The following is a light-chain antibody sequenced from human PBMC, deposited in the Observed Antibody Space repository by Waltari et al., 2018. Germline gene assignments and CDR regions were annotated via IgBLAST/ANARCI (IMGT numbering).Light chain of an antibody. CDR1: SSDVGGYNY. Sequence: QSALTQPRSVSGSPGQSVTISCTGTSSDVGGYNYVSWYQQHPDKAPKLIIYDINKRPSGVPDRSSGSKSGNTASLTISGLQAEDEADYYCCSYVGSNIYWVFGGGTKLTVL. CDR2: DIN. J-gene: IGLJ3*02. CDR3: CSYVGSNIYWV. V-gene: IGLV2-11*01.